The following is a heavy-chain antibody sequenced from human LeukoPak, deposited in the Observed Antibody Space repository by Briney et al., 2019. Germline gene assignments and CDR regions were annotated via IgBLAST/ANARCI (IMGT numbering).Heavy chain of an antibody. CDR1: GFTFNSYA. CDR2: IWYDGSNK. V-gene: IGHV3-33*07. Sequence: QPGGSLRLSCIPSGFTFNSYAMFWVRQAPGKGLEGVSLIWYDGSNKYYADSVKGRFTISRDNSKNTLFLQMNSLRAEDTAVYYCARARGWQPNYYYYYMDVWGTGTTVTVSS. J-gene: IGHJ6*03. CDR3: ARARGWQPNYYYYYMDV. D-gene: IGHD2-15*01.